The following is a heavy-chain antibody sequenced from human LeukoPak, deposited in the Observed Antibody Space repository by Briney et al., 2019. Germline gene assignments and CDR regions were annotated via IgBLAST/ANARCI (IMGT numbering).Heavy chain of an antibody. D-gene: IGHD3-16*01. CDR3: AKSLMSPGTFDY. CDR1: GFTFGDYA. CDR2: IRSDGTNK. Sequence: GGSLRLSCTASGFTFGDYAMSWVRQAPGKGLEWVAFIRSDGTNKYYIDSVKGRFTISRDNSKNTLYLQMNSQRAEDTAVYYCAKSLMSPGTFDYWGQGTLVTVSS. J-gene: IGHJ4*02. V-gene: IGHV3-30*02.